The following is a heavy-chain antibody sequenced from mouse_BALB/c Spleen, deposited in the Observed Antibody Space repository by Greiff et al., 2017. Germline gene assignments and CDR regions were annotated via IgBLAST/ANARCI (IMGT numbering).Heavy chain of an antibody. CDR2: ISSGGSYT. CDR3: ARRVDWNYYAMDY. CDR1: GFTFSSYG. V-gene: IGHV5-6*01. D-gene: IGHD2-13*01. J-gene: IGHJ4*01. Sequence: EVQRVESGGDLVKPGGSLKLSCAASGFTFSSYGMSWVRQTPDKRLEWVATISSGGSYTYYPDSVKGRFTISRDNAKNTLYLQMSSLKSEDTAMYYCARRVDWNYYAMDYWGQGTSVTVSS.